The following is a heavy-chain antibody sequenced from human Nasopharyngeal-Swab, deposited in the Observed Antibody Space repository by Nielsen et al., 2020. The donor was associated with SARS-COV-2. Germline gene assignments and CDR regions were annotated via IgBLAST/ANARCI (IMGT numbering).Heavy chain of an antibody. Sequence: RQAPGKGLEWIGYIYYSGSTYYNPSLKSRVTIPVDTSKNQFSLKLSSVTAADTAVYYCARDTGCGGDCPKEVNSYGMDVWGQGTTVTVSS. CDR3: ARDTGCGGDCPKEVNSYGMDV. D-gene: IGHD2-21*01. J-gene: IGHJ6*02. CDR2: IYYSGST. V-gene: IGHV4-31*02.